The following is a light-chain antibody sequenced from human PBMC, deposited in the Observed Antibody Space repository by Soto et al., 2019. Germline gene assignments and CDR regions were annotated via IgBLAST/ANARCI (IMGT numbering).Light chain of an antibody. CDR3: QQYNSYPWT. CDR1: QSISSW. CDR2: KGS. J-gene: IGKJ1*01. V-gene: IGKV1-5*03. Sequence: DIQMTQSPSTLSASVGDRVTITCRASQSISSWLAWYQQKPGKAPKLLSYKGSSLESGVPSRFSGSGSGTEFTLTISSLQPDDFATYYCQQYNSYPWTFGQGTKVEIK.